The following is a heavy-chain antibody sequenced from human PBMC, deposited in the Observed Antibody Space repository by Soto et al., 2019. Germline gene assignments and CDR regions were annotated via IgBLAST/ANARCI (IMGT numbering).Heavy chain of an antibody. V-gene: IGHV1-2*02. CDR1: ALNVYY. Sequence: VSVKVSFKACALNVYYLHWVRQATGQGLEWMGRINPNTGVTDYAQRFQGRVTMTSDTSITTAFMDLSNVDFDDTAVYYCALERQLNSPSDGFDIWGQGTMVTVSS. CDR2: INPNTGVT. CDR3: ALERQLNSPSDGFDI. D-gene: IGHD6-13*01. J-gene: IGHJ3*02.